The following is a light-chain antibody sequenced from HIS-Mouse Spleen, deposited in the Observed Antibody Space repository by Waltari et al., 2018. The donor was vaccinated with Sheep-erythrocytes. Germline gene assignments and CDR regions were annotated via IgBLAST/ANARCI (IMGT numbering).Light chain of an antibody. CDR1: QSVSSN. Sequence: EIVMTQSPATLSVSPGERATLSCRASQSVSSNLAWYQQKPGHAPRLLIYGASTRATGIPAKFSGSGSGTEFALTISSKQSEDFAVYYCQQYNNWPPLTVGGVTKVEIK. V-gene: IGKV3-15*01. CDR2: GAS. CDR3: QQYNNWPPLT. J-gene: IGKJ4*01.